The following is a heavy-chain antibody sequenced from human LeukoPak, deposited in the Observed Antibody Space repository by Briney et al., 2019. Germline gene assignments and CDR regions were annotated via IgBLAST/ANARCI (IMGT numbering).Heavy chain of an antibody. CDR2: ITTNNGNT. V-gene: IGHV1-18*01. D-gene: IGHD2-2*02. CDR1: GYTFTRYG. J-gene: IGHJ6*03. CDR3: ARADYCSSNSCYNSYMDV. Sequence: ASVKVSCKASGYTFTRYGISWVRQAPGQGLEWMGWITTNNGNTYYAQKLQGRVTMTTDTSTTTAYMELRSLRSDDTAVYYCARADYCSSNSCYNSYMDVWGKGTTVTVSS.